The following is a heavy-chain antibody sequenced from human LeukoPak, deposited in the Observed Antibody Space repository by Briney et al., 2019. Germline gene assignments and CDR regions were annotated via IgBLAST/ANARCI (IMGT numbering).Heavy chain of an antibody. J-gene: IGHJ6*02. Sequence: GRSLRLSCAASGFTFSSYGMHWVRQAPGKGLEWVAVIWYDGSNKYYADSVKGRFTISRDNSKNTLYLQMNSLRAEDTAVYYCARDIAAAGSRYYYYGMDVWGQGTTVIVSS. V-gene: IGHV3-33*01. CDR2: IWYDGSNK. CDR1: GFTFSSYG. CDR3: ARDIAAAGSRYYYYGMDV. D-gene: IGHD6-13*01.